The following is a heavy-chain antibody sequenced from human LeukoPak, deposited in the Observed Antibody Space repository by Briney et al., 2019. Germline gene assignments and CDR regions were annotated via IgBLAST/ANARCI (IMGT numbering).Heavy chain of an antibody. CDR1: GYTFTGYY. Sequence: ASVKVSCKASGYTFTGYYMHWVRQAPGQGLEWMGWINPNSGGTNYAQKFQGRVTMTRDTSISTAYMELSSLGSEDTAVYFCARGLNLKVATHTSGDYWGQGTLVTVSS. V-gene: IGHV1-2*02. D-gene: IGHD3-22*01. CDR3: ARGLNLKVATHTSGDY. CDR2: INPNSGGT. J-gene: IGHJ4*02.